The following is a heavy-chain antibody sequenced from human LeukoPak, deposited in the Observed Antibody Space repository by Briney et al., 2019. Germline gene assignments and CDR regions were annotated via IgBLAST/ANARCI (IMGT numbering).Heavy chain of an antibody. V-gene: IGHV4-59*08. CDR2: IYYSGST. Sequence: SETLSLTCTVSGGSISSYYWNWIRHPPGKGLEWIGYIYYSGSTNYNPSLKSRVTISVDSSKNQFSLKLSSVTAADTAVYYCARRPTGQTTELDYWGQGTLVTVSS. CDR1: GGSISSYY. J-gene: IGHJ4*02. D-gene: IGHD4-17*01. CDR3: ARRPTGQTTELDY.